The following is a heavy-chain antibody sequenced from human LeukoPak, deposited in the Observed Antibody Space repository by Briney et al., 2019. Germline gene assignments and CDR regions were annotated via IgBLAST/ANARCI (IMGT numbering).Heavy chain of an antibody. CDR1: GFTYSNNV. D-gene: IGHD2-21*02. CDR2: ISGSGGST. Sequence: SGFTYSNNVVRWVRRITRKRLEWVSAISGSGGSTYYADSVKGRFTISRDNSKNTLYLQINSLRAEDTAVYYCAKYPKHIVVVTAIFGYWGQGTLVTVSS. CDR3: AKYPKHIVVVTAIFGY. V-gene: IGHV3-23*01. J-gene: IGHJ4*02.